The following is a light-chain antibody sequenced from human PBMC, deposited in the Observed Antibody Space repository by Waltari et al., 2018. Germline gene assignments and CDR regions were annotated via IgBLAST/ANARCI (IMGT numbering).Light chain of an antibody. CDR2: AAS. CDR1: QTISRY. CDR3: QQSYSFTRT. V-gene: IGKV1-39*01. Sequence: DIQMTQSPSSLSASVGDRVTITCRASQTISRYLNWYQQKPGKAPNLLFYAASSLQSGVPSRFSGSGSGRDFTLIITSLQPEDFATYYCQQSYSFTRTFGQGTKVEIK. J-gene: IGKJ1*01.